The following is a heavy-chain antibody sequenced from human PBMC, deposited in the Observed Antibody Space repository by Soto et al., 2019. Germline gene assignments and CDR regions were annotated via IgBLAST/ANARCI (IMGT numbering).Heavy chain of an antibody. J-gene: IGHJ6*02. CDR1: GGTFSSYA. Sequence: GASVKVSCKASGGTFSSYAISWVRQAPGQGLEWMGGVIPIFGTANYAQKFQGRVTITADESTSTAYMELSSLRSEDTAVYYCARLPPYGMDVWGQGTTVTVSS. CDR2: VIPIFGTA. V-gene: IGHV1-69*13. CDR3: ARLPPYGMDV.